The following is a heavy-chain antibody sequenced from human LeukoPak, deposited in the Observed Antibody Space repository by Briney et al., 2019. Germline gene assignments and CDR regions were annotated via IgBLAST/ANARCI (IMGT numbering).Heavy chain of an antibody. D-gene: IGHD4-17*01. CDR1: GFTFSSYG. J-gene: IGHJ4*02. CDR3: ARVGSSYGDYID. CDR2: IRYDGSNK. Sequence: GGSLRLSCAASGFTFSSYGMHWVRQAPGKGLEWVAFIRYDGSNKYYADSVKGRFTISRDDSKNTLYLQMNSLRAEDTAVYYCARVGSSYGDYIDWGQGTLVTVSS. V-gene: IGHV3-30*02.